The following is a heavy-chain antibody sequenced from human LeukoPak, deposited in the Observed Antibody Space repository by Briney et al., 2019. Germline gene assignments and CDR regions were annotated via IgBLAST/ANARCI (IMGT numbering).Heavy chain of an antibody. CDR2: IGSDAINK. Sequence: PGGSLRLSCAASGFNFSHYVMHWVRQAPGKGLEWVSFIGSDAINKHFADSVKGRFTVSRDNSKNTLYLQMNSLRPEDTAAYYCAKDLSRGGGYARGKGPLVTVSS. V-gene: IGHV3-30*02. CDR1: GFNFSHYV. D-gene: IGHD3-16*01. J-gene: IGHJ4*02. CDR3: AKDLSRGGGYA.